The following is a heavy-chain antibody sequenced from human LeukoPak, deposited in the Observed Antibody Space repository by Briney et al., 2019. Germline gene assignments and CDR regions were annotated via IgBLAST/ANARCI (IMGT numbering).Heavy chain of an antibody. CDR3: ARFVTYGSGSYYGDGMDV. J-gene: IGHJ6*02. CDR1: GFTFSSYG. Sequence: PGGSLRLSCAAPGFTFSSYGMHWVRQAPGKGLEWVAVISYDGSNKYYADSVKGRFTISRDNSKNTLYLQMNSLRAEDTAVYYCARFVTYGSGSYYGDGMDVWGQGTTVTVSS. V-gene: IGHV3-30*03. CDR2: ISYDGSNK. D-gene: IGHD3-10*01.